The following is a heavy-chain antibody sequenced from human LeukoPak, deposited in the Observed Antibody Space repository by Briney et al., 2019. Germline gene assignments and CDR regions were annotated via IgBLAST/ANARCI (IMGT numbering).Heavy chain of an antibody. J-gene: IGHJ5*02. CDR2: IIPIFGTA. Sequence: SVKVSCKASGGTFSSYAISWVRQAPGQGLEWMGGIIPIFGTANYAQKFQGRVTITADESTSTAYMELSSLRSEDPAVYYCARAPTPVIRGVIIRGFDPWGQGTLVTVSS. CDR3: ARAPTPVIRGVIIRGFDP. D-gene: IGHD3-10*01. CDR1: GGTFSSYA. V-gene: IGHV1-69*13.